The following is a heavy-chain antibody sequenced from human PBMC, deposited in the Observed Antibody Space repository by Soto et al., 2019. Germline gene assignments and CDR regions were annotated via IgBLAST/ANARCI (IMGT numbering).Heavy chain of an antibody. Sequence: QVQLQQWGAGLLKPSETLSLTCAVYGDSFTKYYWSWIRQPPGKGLEWIGEINHSGRTNFNPSLMRRVPISVDRSKNHFSLKWRSVTAAYTGVYSCASWLVGAPFDSWGHGTLGTVSA. CDR1: GDSFTKYY. V-gene: IGHV4-34*01. J-gene: IGHJ4*01. CDR2: INHSGRT. CDR3: ASWLVGAPFDS. D-gene: IGHD1-26*01.